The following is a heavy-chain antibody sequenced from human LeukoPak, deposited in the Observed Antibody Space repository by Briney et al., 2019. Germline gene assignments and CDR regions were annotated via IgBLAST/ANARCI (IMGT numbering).Heavy chain of an antibody. CDR3: ARGGSSAYYTPFDY. CDR2: INQDGSEK. V-gene: IGHV3-7*01. CDR1: GFTFSSFW. D-gene: IGHD3-22*01. Sequence: PGGSLRLSCAASGFTFSSFWMSWVRQAPGKGLEWVANINQDGSEKTYVDSVKGRFTISRDNAKNSLYLQMNSLRAEETAVYYCARGGSSAYYTPFDYWGQGTLVTVSS. J-gene: IGHJ4*02.